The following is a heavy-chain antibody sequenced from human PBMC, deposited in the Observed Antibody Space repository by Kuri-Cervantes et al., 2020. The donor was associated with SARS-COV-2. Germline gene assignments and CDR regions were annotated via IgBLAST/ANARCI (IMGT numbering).Heavy chain of an antibody. J-gene: IGHJ4*02. D-gene: IGHD3-9*01. Sequence: GESLKISCAASGFTVSSNYMSWVRQAPGKGLEWVSVIYSGGSTYYADSVQGRFTISRDNSKNTLYLQMNSLRVEDTAVYYCARENDTGYYPYFDYWGQGTLVTVSS. V-gene: IGHV3-53*01. CDR3: ARENDTGYYPYFDY. CDR2: IYSGGST. CDR1: GFTVSSNY.